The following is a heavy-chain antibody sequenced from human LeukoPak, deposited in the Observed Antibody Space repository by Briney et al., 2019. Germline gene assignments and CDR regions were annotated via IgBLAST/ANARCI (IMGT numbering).Heavy chain of an antibody. D-gene: IGHD1-14*01. CDR2: ISTSNGDT. CDR1: GYTFFSSD. V-gene: IGHV1-18*01. J-gene: IGHJ5*02. CDR3: ARDPYHRLGPPLDL. Sequence: ASVKVSCKASGYTFFSSDITWVRQAPGQGLEWIGRISTSNGDTNYAAKLQGRVTMTTDTSTSTGYMELGSLTFDDTAVYFCARDPYHRLGPPLDLWGQGTLVTVSS.